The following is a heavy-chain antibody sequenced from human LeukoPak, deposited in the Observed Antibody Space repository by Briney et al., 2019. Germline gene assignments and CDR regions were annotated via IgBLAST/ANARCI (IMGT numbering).Heavy chain of an antibody. J-gene: IGHJ3*02. CDR2: IRYDGFNK. CDR3: AKKTIVGATVDAFDI. CDR1: GFTFSNYG. Sequence: PGGSLRLSCAACGFTFSNYGVHGVREATDKGLEGVASIRYDGFNKYYADSLKGRFTISRDNSKNTLDLQMNSLRAEDTAVYYCAKKTIVGATVDAFDIWGQGTMVIVSS. V-gene: IGHV3-30*02. D-gene: IGHD1-26*01.